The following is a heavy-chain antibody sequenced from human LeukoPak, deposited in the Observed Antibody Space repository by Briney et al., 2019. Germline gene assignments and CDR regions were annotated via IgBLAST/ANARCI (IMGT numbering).Heavy chain of an antibody. V-gene: IGHV3-30*02. CDR1: GFTFSSYG. CDR2: IRYDGSNK. D-gene: IGHD5-12*01. Sequence: GGSLRLSCAASGFTFSSYGMHWVRQAPGKGLEGVAFIRYDGSNKYYADSVKGRFTISRDNSKNTLYLQMNSLRAEDTAVYYCARRAGGYEAYNWFDPWGQGTLVTVSS. J-gene: IGHJ5*02. CDR3: ARRAGGYEAYNWFDP.